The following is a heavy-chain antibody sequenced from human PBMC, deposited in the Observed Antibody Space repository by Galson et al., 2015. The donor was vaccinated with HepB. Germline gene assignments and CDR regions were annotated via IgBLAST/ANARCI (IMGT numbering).Heavy chain of an antibody. CDR3: AREARDGYYFDY. Sequence: SLRLSCAASGFTFSSYSMNWVRQAPGKGLEWVTSISSSSSYIYYADSVKGRFTISRDNAKNSLYLKMNSLRAEDTAVYYCAREARDGYYFDYWGQGTLVTVSS. D-gene: IGHD5-24*01. CDR1: GFTFSSYS. J-gene: IGHJ4*02. V-gene: IGHV3-21*01. CDR2: ISSSSSYI.